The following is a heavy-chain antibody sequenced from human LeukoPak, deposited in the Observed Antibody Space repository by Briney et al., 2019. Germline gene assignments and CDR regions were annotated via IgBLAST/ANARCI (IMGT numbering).Heavy chain of an antibody. V-gene: IGHV3-23*01. D-gene: IGHD3-16*02. CDR3: AKVALNHYVWGSDRSPLGY. Sequence: GGSLRLSCAASGFTFINYAMSWVRQAPGKGLEWVSTISRGTPTTYYADSVKGRFIISRDNSKNTLFLQVNSLRAEDTAIYYCAKVALNHYVWGSDRSPLGYWGQGTLVTVSS. J-gene: IGHJ4*02. CDR2: ISRGTPTT. CDR1: GFTFINYA.